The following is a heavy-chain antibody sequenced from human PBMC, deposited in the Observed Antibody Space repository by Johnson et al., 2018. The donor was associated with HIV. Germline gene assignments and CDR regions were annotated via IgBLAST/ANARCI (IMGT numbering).Heavy chain of an antibody. CDR1: GFTFNDHG. Sequence: EKLVESGGGVVRPGGSLRLSCAVSGFTFNDHGMSWVRQAPGKGLEWVSGINWNGGSTGYADSVKGRFTISRDNAKKHLYLQMNSLRGEDTALYYCAKVLSVEMAHNSGGAFDIWGQGTMVTVSS. D-gene: IGHD5-24*01. J-gene: IGHJ3*02. V-gene: IGHV3-20*04. CDR3: AKVLSVEMAHNSGGAFDI. CDR2: INWNGGST.